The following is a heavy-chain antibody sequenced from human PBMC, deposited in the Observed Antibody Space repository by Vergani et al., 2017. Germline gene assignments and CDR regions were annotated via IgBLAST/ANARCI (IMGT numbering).Heavy chain of an antibody. J-gene: IGHJ3*02. CDR3: ASGQLFRPPDAFDI. CDR1: GGSISSYY. Sequence: QVQLQESGPGLVKPSETLSLTCTVSGGSISSYYWSWIRQPAGKGLEWIGRIYTSGSTNYNPSLKSRVTMSVDTSKTQFSLKLSSVTAADTAVYYCASGQLFRPPDAFDIWGQGTMVTVSS. CDR2: IYTSGST. V-gene: IGHV4-4*07. D-gene: IGHD2-21*01.